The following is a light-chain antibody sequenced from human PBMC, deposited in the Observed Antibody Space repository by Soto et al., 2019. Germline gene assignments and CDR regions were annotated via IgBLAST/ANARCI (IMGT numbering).Light chain of an antibody. Sequence: QSVLTQPASVSGSPGQSITISFPGTSRDVGSYNLVSWYQQHPGKAPKLMIYEGSKRPAGVSNRFSGSKSGNTASLTISGLQAEDEADYYCCSYAGSSTLVFGTGTKVTVL. V-gene: IGLV2-23*01. CDR3: CSYAGSSTLV. CDR2: EGS. CDR1: SRDVGSYNL. J-gene: IGLJ1*01.